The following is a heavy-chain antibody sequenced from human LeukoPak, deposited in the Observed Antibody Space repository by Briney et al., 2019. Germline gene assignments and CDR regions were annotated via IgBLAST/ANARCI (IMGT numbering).Heavy chain of an antibody. J-gene: IGHJ4*02. CDR3: ARDLGSSGSYLDY. CDR1: GFTVSSNY. CDR2: IYSGGSA. D-gene: IGHD6-19*01. Sequence: PGGSLRLSCAVSGFTVSSNYMSWVRQAPGKGLEWVSVIYSGGSAYYTDSVKGRFTVSRDNSKYTLYLQMNRLRPEDTALYYCARDLGSSGSYLDYWGQGTLVTVSS. V-gene: IGHV3-66*02.